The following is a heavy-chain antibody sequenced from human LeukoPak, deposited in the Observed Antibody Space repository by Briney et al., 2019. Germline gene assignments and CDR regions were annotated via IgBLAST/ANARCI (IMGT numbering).Heavy chain of an antibody. D-gene: IGHD6-19*01. V-gene: IGHV4-39*01. CDR3: ATVNLAMGIF. Sequence: PSETLSLTCTVSGDSVRSSSFYWGWIRQPPGKGLEWIGSIYYSGSANYNPSLRSRVTISVDTSKNQFSLKLSSVTAADTAVYHCATVNLAMGIFWGQGTLVTVSS. J-gene: IGHJ4*02. CDR1: GDSVRSSSFY. CDR2: IYYSGSA.